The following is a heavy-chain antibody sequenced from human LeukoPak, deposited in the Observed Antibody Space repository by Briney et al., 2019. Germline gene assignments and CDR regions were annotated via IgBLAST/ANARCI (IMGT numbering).Heavy chain of an antibody. D-gene: IGHD6-13*01. J-gene: IGHJ5*02. CDR1: GDSISSHY. Sequence: KSSETLSLTCTVSGDSISSHYLSWIRQPPGKGLEWIGYIAYSGITNYNPSLKSRVTLLVDASKNQFSLRLSSVTAADTAVYYCARDVVTSSPGSWFDPWGQGTLVTVSS. CDR3: ARDVVTSSPGSWFDP. CDR2: IAYSGIT. V-gene: IGHV4-59*11.